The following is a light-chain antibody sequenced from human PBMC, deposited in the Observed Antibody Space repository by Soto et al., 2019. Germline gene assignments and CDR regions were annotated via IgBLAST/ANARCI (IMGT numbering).Light chain of an antibody. J-gene: IGKJ2*01. CDR2: GAS. V-gene: IGKV3-15*01. CDR1: QSVSSN. Sequence: EIVMTQSPATLSVSPGERATLSCRASQSVSSNLAWYQQKPGQAPRLLIYGASTRATGIPARFSGSGSGTEFTLTISSLQSEDFAVSYCQQYTNWPPMYTFGQGTKLEIK. CDR3: QQYTNWPPMYT.